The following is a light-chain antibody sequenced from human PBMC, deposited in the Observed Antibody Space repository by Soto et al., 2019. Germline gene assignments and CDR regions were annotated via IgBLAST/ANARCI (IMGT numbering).Light chain of an antibody. CDR1: QSISGY. CDR2: DAS. CDR3: QQYNTYPWT. J-gene: IGKJ1*01. Sequence: DIQMTQSSSTLCASLGDRVTITCRSSQSISGYLAWYQQKPGKAPKLLIYDASSLESGVPSRFSGSASGTEFTLTISSLQPDDFATYYCQQYNTYPWTFGQGTKVDTK. V-gene: IGKV1-5*01.